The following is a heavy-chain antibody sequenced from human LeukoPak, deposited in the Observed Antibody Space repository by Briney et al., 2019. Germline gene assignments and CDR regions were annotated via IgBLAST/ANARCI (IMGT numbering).Heavy chain of an antibody. CDR3: ASEAHYYGSSGYLYRPFDY. J-gene: IGHJ4*02. D-gene: IGHD3-22*01. CDR2: INPNSGGT. V-gene: IGHV1-2*02. Sequence: ASVKVSCEASGYTFTGYYMHWVRQAPGQGLEWMGWINPNSGGTNYAQKFQGRVTMTRDTSISTAYMELSRLRSDDTAVYYCASEAHYYGSSGYLYRPFDYWGQGTLVTVSS. CDR1: GYTFTGYY.